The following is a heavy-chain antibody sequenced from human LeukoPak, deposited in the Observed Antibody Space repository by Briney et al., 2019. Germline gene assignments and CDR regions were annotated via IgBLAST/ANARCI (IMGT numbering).Heavy chain of an antibody. D-gene: IGHD3-3*01. CDR2: ISYDGSNK. V-gene: IGHV3-30*18. CDR3: AKPDAPYYDFWSGYYFLDV. J-gene: IGHJ6*02. CDR1: GFTFSSYG. Sequence: PGGSLRLTCAASGFTFSSYGMHWVRQAPGKGLEWVAVISYDGSNKYYADSVKGRFTFSRDNSKNTLYLQMNSLRAEDTAVYYCAKPDAPYYDFWSGYYFLDVWGQGTTVTVSS.